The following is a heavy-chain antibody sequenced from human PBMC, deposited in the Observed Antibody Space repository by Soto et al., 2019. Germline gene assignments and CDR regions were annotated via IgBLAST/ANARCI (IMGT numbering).Heavy chain of an antibody. CDR3: ARLYGFSGFDY. D-gene: IGHD6-25*01. Sequence: QVQLQESGPGLVKPSETLSLTCTVSGGSISSYYWSWIRQPPGKGLEWIGYIYYSGSTNYNPSHKSRATNSVETSKNQFSLQLSSVTAADTAVYYCARLYGFSGFDYWGQGTLVTVSS. J-gene: IGHJ4*02. CDR1: GGSISSYY. V-gene: IGHV4-59*08. CDR2: IYYSGST.